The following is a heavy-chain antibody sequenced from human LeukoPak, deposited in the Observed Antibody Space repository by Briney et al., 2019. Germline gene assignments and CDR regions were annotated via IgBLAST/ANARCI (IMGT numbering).Heavy chain of an antibody. D-gene: IGHD3-10*01. CDR2: IYTSGST. CDR3: ARYPPPLQGRGSAFDI. J-gene: IGHJ3*02. CDR1: GGSISSYY. Sequence: SETLSLTCTVSGGSISSYYWSWIRQPAGKGLEWIGRIYTSGSTNYNPSLKSRVTMSVDTSKNQFSLKLSSVTAADTAAYYCARYPPPLQGRGSAFDIWGQGTMVTVS. V-gene: IGHV4-4*07.